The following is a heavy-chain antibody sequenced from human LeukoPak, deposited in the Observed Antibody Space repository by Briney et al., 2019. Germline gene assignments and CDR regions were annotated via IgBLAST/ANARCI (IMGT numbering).Heavy chain of an antibody. J-gene: IGHJ4*02. CDR3: ASLSEQQDY. Sequence: SSETLSLTCAVYGGSFSGYYWSWLRQPPGKGLEWIGEINHSGSTNYNPSLKSRVTISVDTSKNQFSLKLSSVTAADTAVYYCASLSEQQDYWGQGTLVTVSS. CDR2: INHSGST. D-gene: IGHD6-13*01. V-gene: IGHV4-34*01. CDR1: GGSFSGYY.